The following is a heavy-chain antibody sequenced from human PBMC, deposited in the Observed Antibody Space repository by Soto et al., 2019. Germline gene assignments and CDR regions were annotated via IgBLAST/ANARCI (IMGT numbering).Heavy chain of an antibody. Sequence: GSLRLSCAASGFTFSTYEMNWVRQAPGKGLEWLSYISASGSTIYYADSVKGRFTISRDNAKNSLYLQMNSLRAEDTAVYYCARPWDTAMVSTWNYWGQGTLVTVSS. V-gene: IGHV3-48*03. CDR3: ARPWDTAMVSTWNY. CDR2: ISASGSTI. CDR1: GFTFSTYE. J-gene: IGHJ4*02. D-gene: IGHD5-18*01.